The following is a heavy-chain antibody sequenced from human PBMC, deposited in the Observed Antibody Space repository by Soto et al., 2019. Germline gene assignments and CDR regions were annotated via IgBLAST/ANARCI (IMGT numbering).Heavy chain of an antibody. J-gene: IGHJ4*02. CDR1: GFNFGAFS. CDR3: ARDHLTGDPREAFDS. Sequence: EVQLVESGGGLVKPGESLRLSCTASGFNFGAFSLSWVRQAPGKGLEWVSSIDPTSTEIHYADSVEGRFSVYRDSTKNSLYLQMISLRFEDTCVYYCARDHLTGDPREAFDSWGQGTLVTVSS. D-gene: IGHD7-27*01. CDR2: IDPTSTEI. V-gene: IGHV3-21*01.